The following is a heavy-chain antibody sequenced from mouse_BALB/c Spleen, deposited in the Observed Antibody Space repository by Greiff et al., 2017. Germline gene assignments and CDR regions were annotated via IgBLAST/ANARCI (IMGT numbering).Heavy chain of an antibody. J-gene: IGHJ4*01. CDR1: GFTFSSYG. D-gene: IGHD2-4*01. Sequence: EVQVVESGGGLVQPGGSLKLSCAASGFTFSSYGMSWVRQTPDKRLELVATINSNGGSTYYPDSVKGRFTISRDNAKNTLYLQMSSLKSEDTAMYYCARGEALRREAMDYWGQGTSVTVSS. V-gene: IGHV5-6-3*01. CDR2: INSNGGST. CDR3: ARGEALRREAMDY.